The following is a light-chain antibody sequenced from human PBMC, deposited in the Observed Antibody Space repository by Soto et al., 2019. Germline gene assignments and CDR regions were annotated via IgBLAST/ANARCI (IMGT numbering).Light chain of an antibody. CDR3: TSYTGSSTSYV. CDR1: TSDVGGYNY. J-gene: IGLJ1*01. Sequence: QSALTQPASVSGSPGQSITISCTGTTSDVGGYNYVSWFQQYPGKAPKLKIYEVSNRPSGVSNRFSGSKSGNTASLTISDLQAEDEADYYCTSYTGSSTSYVFGTGTKVTVL. V-gene: IGLV2-14*01. CDR2: EVS.